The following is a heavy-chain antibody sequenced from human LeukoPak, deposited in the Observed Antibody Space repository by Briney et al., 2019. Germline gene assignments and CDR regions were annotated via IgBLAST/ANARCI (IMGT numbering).Heavy chain of an antibody. CDR3: AKGGTTFGSFDY. Sequence: PGGSLRLSCAASGFTFSSYSMNWVRPAPGKGLEWVSAISGSGGSTYYADSVKGRFTISRDNSKNTLYLQMNSLRAEDTAVYYCAKGGTTFGSFDYWGQGTLATVSS. CDR1: GFTFSSYS. CDR2: ISGSGGST. V-gene: IGHV3-23*01. D-gene: IGHD3-16*01. J-gene: IGHJ4*02.